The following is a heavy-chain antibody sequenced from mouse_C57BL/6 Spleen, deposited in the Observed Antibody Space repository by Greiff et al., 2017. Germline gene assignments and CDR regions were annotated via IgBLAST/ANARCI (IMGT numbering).Heavy chain of an antibody. D-gene: IGHD2-4*01. CDR1: GYTFTSYW. Sequence: QVQLKQSGAELVRPGSSVKLSCKASGYTFTSYWMHWVKQRPIQGLEWIGNIDPSDSETHYNQKFKDKATLTVDKSSSTAYMQLSSLTSEDSAVYYCARGDYDEGFAYWGQGTLVTVSA. CDR2: IDPSDSET. V-gene: IGHV1-52*01. CDR3: ARGDYDEGFAY. J-gene: IGHJ3*01.